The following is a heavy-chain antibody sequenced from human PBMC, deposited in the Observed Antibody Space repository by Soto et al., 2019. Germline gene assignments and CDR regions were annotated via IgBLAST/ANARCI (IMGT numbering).Heavy chain of an antibody. D-gene: IGHD6-6*01. CDR2: ISGSGTKT. CDR1: GFTFSSYG. J-gene: IGHJ6*02. V-gene: IGHV3-23*01. CDR3: AKGHSSSSWSDYYGMDV. Sequence: GGSLRLSCAASGFTFSSYGMHWVRQAPGKGLEWVSGISGSGTKTSYADSVKGRFTISRDNSKNTLYLQINSLRAEDAAVYYCAKGHSSSSWSDYYGMDVWGQGTTVTVSS.